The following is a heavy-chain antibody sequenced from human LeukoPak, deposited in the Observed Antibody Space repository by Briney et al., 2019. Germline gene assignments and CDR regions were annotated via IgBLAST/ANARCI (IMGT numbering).Heavy chain of an antibody. CDR1: GFTFSSYW. CDR3: ARDPVEWELLLDY. J-gene: IGHJ4*02. Sequence: GGSLRLSCAASGFTFSSYWMGWVRQAPGKRLEWVANMNIDGSEKYYADSAKGRFTISRDNARNSVYLQMNSLRVEGTAVYYCARDPVEWELLLDYWGQGTLVTVSS. CDR2: MNIDGSEK. V-gene: IGHV3-7*01. D-gene: IGHD1-26*01.